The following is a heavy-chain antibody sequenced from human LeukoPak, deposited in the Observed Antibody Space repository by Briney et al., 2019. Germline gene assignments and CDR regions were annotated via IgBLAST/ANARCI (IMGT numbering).Heavy chain of an antibody. CDR2: ISYDGSNK. CDR1: GFTFSSYA. J-gene: IGHJ5*02. V-gene: IGHV3-30-3*01. Sequence: GGSLRLSCAASGFTFSSYAMSWVRQAPGKGLEWVAVISYDGSNKYYADSVKGRFTISRDNSKNTLYLQMNSLRAEDTAVYYCARPLYWFNWFDPWGQGTLVTVSS. CDR3: ARPLYWFNWFDP. D-gene: IGHD2-15*01.